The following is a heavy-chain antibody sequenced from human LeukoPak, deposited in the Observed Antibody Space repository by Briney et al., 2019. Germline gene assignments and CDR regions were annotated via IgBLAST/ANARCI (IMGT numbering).Heavy chain of an antibody. CDR1: GFTFSSYA. D-gene: IGHD3-10*01. CDR3: AKDPRFGSNWFDP. CDR2: ISGSGGNT. V-gene: IGHV3-23*01. Sequence: GGSLRPSCAASGFTFSSYAMSWVRQAPGKGLEWVSAISGSGGNTYYADSVKGRFTISGDNSKNTLYLQMNSLRAEDTAVYYCAKDPRFGSNWFDPWGQGTLVTVSS. J-gene: IGHJ5*02.